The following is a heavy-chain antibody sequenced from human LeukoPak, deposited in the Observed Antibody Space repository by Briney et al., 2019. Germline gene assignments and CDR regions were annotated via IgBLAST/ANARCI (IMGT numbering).Heavy chain of an antibody. CDR3: AKAPVTSCRGAFCYPFDY. J-gene: IGHJ4*02. D-gene: IGHD2-15*01. CDR1: GFTFSSYS. V-gene: IGHV3-48*01. Sequence: GGSLRLSCAASGFTFSSYSMNWVRQAPGKGLEWVSYISSSSSTIYYADSVKGRFTISRDNAKNSLYLQMNSLRAEDAAVYYCAKAPVTSCRGAFCYPFDYWGQGTLVTVSS. CDR2: ISSSSSTI.